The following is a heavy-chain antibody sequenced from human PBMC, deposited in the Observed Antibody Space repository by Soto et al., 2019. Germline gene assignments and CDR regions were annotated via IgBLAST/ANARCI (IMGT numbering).Heavy chain of an antibody. Sequence: QLQLQESGSGVVRTSETLSLTCTVSGGSMSYGGFSWSWIRQSPGKGLEWIGYISRLYNPYFHPSFKSRVTMSIDRSRNQFYLNLSSMTAEDRAVYYCARCAGYDPFDYWGQGVLVTVSS. CDR1: GGSMSYGGFS. CDR2: ISRLYNP. J-gene: IGHJ4*02. CDR3: ARCAGYDPFDY. V-gene: IGHV4-30-2*06. D-gene: IGHD5-12*01.